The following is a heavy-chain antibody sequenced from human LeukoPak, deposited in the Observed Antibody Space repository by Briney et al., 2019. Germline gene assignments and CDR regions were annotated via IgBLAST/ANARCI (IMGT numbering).Heavy chain of an antibody. Sequence: SETLSLTCTVSGGSISSYYWSWIRQPAGKGLEWIGRIYTSGSTNYNPSLRSRVTMSVDTSKNQFSLKLSSVTAADTAVYYCARQSYSSSQLDYWGQGTLVTVSS. CDR2: IYTSGST. D-gene: IGHD6-6*01. V-gene: IGHV4-4*07. J-gene: IGHJ4*02. CDR1: GGSISSYY. CDR3: ARQSYSSSQLDY.